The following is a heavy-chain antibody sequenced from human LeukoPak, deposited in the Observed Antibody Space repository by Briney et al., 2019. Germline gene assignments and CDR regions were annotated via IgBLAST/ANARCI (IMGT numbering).Heavy chain of an antibody. Sequence: PSETLSLTCAVYGGSFSGYYWSWIRQPPGKGLEWIGEINHSGSTNYNPSLKSRVTISVDTSKNQFPLKLSSVTAADTAVYYCARLKRWFGEFFFGYWSQGTLVTVSS. V-gene: IGHV4-34*01. CDR1: GGSFSGYY. D-gene: IGHD3-10*01. J-gene: IGHJ4*02. CDR2: INHSGST. CDR3: ARLKRWFGEFFFGY.